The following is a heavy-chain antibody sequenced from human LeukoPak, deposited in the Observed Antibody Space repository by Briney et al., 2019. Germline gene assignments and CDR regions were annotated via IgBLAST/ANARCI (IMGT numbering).Heavy chain of an antibody. Sequence: GSLRLSCAASGFTFSSYSMNWVRQPPGKGLEWIGEIYHSGSTNYNPSLKSRVTISVDKSKNQFSLKLSSVTAADTAVYYCAREYGDYGMDVWGQGTTVTVSS. V-gene: IGHV4-4*02. CDR3: AREYGDYGMDV. CDR2: IYHSGST. D-gene: IGHD4-17*01. CDR1: GFTFSSYSM. J-gene: IGHJ6*02.